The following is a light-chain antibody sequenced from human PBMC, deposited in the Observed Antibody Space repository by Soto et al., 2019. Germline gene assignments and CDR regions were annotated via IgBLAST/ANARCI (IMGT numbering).Light chain of an antibody. V-gene: IGLV2-14*01. Sequence: QSALTQPASVSGSPGQSITISCTGTSSDVGGYNYVSWYQHHPGKAPKLMIYEVSNRPSGVSNRFSGSKSGNTASLTISGLQAEDEADYYCSSYTSSSIDYVFGTGTKRTVL. CDR2: EVS. CDR1: SSDVGGYNY. J-gene: IGLJ1*01. CDR3: SSYTSSSIDYV.